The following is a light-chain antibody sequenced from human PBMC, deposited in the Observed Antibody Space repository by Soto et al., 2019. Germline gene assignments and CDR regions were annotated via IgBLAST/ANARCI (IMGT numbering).Light chain of an antibody. CDR2: EVS. CDR3: SSYTSSSTLV. Sequence: QSALTQPASVSGSPGQSITISCTGTSSDVGGYNYVSWYQQHPGKAPKIMIYEVSNRPSGVSSRFSGSKSGNTASLTISGLQAEDEADYYCSSYTSSSTLVFGGGTKLTVL. J-gene: IGLJ2*01. CDR1: SSDVGGYNY. V-gene: IGLV2-14*01.